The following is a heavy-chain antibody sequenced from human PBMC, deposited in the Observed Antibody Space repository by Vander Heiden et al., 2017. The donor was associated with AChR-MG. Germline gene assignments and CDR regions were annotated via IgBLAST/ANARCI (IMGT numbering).Heavy chain of an antibody. V-gene: IGHV3-30*18. Sequence: QVQLVESGGGVVQPGRSLGLSCAASGFTFRSYGMPWVRQAPGKGLGWVAVISYDGSNKYYADSVKGRFTISRDNSKNTLYLQMNSLRAEDTAVYYCAKDSPTEGAIDYWGQGTLVTVSS. D-gene: IGHD3-16*01. CDR2: ISYDGSNK. J-gene: IGHJ4*02. CDR3: AKDSPTEGAIDY. CDR1: GFTFRSYG.